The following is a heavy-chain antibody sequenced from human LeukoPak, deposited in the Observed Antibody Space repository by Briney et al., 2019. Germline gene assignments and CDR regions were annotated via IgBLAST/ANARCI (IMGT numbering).Heavy chain of an antibody. CDR1: GGSISSGGYS. Sequence: SQTLSLTCAVSGGSISSGGYSWSWIRQPPGKGLEWIGYIYHSGSTYYNPSLKSRVTISVDSSKNQFSLKLSSVTAADTAVYYCARATARVDAFDIWGQGTMVTVSS. CDR3: ARATARVDAFDI. J-gene: IGHJ3*02. V-gene: IGHV4-30-2*01. D-gene: IGHD1-1*01. CDR2: IYHSGST.